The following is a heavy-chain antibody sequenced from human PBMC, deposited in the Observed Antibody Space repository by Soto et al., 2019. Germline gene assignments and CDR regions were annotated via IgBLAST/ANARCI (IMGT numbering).Heavy chain of an antibody. CDR2: ISAYNGNT. D-gene: IGHD6-25*01. J-gene: IGHJ5*02. Sequence: ASVKASCESSGYTFTSYGISCVRQAPGQGLEWMGWISAYNGNTNYAQKLQGRVTMTTDTSTSTAYMELRSLRSDDTAVYYCARVLPYSSGQMGFRLNCFDPWGQGT. CDR3: ARVLPYSSGQMGFRLNCFDP. CDR1: GYTFTSYG. V-gene: IGHV1-18*01.